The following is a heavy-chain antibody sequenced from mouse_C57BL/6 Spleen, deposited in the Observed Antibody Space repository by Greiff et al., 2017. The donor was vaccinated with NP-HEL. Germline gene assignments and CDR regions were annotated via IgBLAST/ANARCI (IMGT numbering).Heavy chain of an antibody. J-gene: IGHJ4*01. D-gene: IGHD1-1*01. CDR1: GFSLTSYG. V-gene: IGHV2-2*01. CDR2: IWSGGST. CDR3: ARPYGSSLYYYAMDY. Sequence: QVQLQQSGPGLVQPSQSLSITCTVSGFSLTSYGVHWVRQSPGKGLEWLGVIWSGGSTDYNAAFISRLSISKDNSKSQVFFKMNSLQADDTAIYYCARPYGSSLYYYAMDYWGQGTSVTVSS.